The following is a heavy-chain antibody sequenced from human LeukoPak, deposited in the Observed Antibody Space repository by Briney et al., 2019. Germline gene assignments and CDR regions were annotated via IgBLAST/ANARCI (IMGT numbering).Heavy chain of an antibody. CDR3: ARNWNDVFDY. Sequence: GGSLRLSCAVSGFTFSSYSMNWVRQAPGKGLEWVSYISSSSSTIYYADSVKGRFTISRDNAKNSLYLQMNSLRAEDTAVYYCARNWNDVFDYWGQGTLVTVSS. CDR2: ISSSSSTI. J-gene: IGHJ4*02. CDR1: GFTFSSYS. D-gene: IGHD1-1*01. V-gene: IGHV3-48*01.